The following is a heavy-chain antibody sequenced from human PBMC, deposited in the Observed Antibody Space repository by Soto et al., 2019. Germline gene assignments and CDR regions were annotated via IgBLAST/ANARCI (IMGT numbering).Heavy chain of an antibody. CDR3: AREAEAAGNFYYFDY. Sequence: ASVKVSCKASGYTFTGYYMHWVRQAPGQGLEWMGWINPNSGGTNYAQKFQGWVTMTRDTSISTAYMELSRLRSDDTAVYYCAREAEAAGNFYYFDYWGQGTLVTVSS. D-gene: IGHD6-13*01. J-gene: IGHJ4*02. CDR1: GYTFTGYY. CDR2: INPNSGGT. V-gene: IGHV1-2*04.